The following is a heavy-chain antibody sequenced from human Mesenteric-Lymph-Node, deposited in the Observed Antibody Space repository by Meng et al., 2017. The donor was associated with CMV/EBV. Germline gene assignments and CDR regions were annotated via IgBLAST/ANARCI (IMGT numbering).Heavy chain of an antibody. CDR3: ARHFSGAGFSEWYFDY. D-gene: IGHD3-3*01. CDR1: GYSFTTYW. J-gene: IGHJ4*02. V-gene: IGHV5-51*01. Sequence: KVSCKGSGYSFTTYWIGWVRQMPGKGLEWMGIINPGDSDTIYSPSFQGQVTISADKSISTAYLQWSSLTASDTAIYYCARHFSGAGFSEWYFDYWGQGTPVTVSS. CDR2: INPGDSDT.